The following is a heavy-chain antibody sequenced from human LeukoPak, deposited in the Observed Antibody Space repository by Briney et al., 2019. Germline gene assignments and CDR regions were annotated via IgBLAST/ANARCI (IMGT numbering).Heavy chain of an antibody. V-gene: IGHV3-33*01. CDR3: ARDRVAAAGLDP. CDR2: IWYDGSNK. Sequence: PGGSLRLSCAASGFTFSSYGMHWVRQAPGKGLEWVAVIWYDGSNKYYADSVKGRFTISRDNSKNTLYLQMNSLRAEDTAVYCCARDRVAAAGLDPWGQGTLVTVSS. CDR1: GFTFSSYG. J-gene: IGHJ5*02. D-gene: IGHD6-13*01.